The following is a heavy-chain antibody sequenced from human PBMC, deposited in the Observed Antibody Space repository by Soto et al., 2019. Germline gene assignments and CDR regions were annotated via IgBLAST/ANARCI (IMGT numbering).Heavy chain of an antibody. CDR1: GFIFNNYG. J-gene: IGHJ1*01. Sequence: GGSLRLSCAASGFIFNNYGMGWVRQVPGKGLEWVSAISKSGTSTYYADSVKGRFTISRDNSKSTLYLQMNSLRVEDTAIYYCAKDPLGLLLPQYIQHWGKGTLVTVSS. D-gene: IGHD3-22*01. V-gene: IGHV3-23*01. CDR3: AKDPLGLLLPQYIQH. CDR2: ISKSGTST.